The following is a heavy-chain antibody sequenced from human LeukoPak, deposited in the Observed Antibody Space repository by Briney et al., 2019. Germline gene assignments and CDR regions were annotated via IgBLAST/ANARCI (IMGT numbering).Heavy chain of an antibody. CDR3: ARFYGSGSYRRVDY. D-gene: IGHD3-10*01. V-gene: IGHV1-18*01. Sequence: GASVKVSCKASGYTFTSYGISWVRQAPGQGLEWMGWISAYNGNTNYAQKLQGRVAMTTDTSTSTAYMELRSLRSGDTAVYYCARFYGSGSYRRVDYWGQGTLVTVSS. CDR2: ISAYNGNT. CDR1: GYTFTSYG. J-gene: IGHJ4*02.